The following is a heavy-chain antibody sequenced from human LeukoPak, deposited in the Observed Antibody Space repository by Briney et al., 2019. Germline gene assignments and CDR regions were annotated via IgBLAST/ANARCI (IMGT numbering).Heavy chain of an antibody. J-gene: IGHJ4*02. Sequence: PGETLRLSCAASGFTFSSYGMSWVRQAPGKGLEWVSAISDSGDSTYYADSVKGRFTVSRDNSKNTLYLQMDSLRAEDTAVYYCAKEYTGTFSPFPSYFDNWGQGTLVTVSS. CDR2: ISDSGDST. D-gene: IGHD1-26*01. CDR1: GFTFSSYG. V-gene: IGHV3-23*01. CDR3: AKEYTGTFSPFPSYFDN.